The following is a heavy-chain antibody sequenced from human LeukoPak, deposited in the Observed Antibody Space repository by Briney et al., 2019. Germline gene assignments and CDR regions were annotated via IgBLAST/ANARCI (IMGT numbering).Heavy chain of an antibody. Sequence: GGSLRLSCAASGVTLSTYAMSWARQAPGRGLEWLSYISSSSSTIYYAASVKGRFTISRDNAKSSLYLQMNSLRDEDTAVYHCARDDGWFGSSGWGADYWGQGTLVSVSS. CDR1: GVTLSTYA. CDR2: ISSSSSTI. D-gene: IGHD6-19*01. V-gene: IGHV3-48*02. J-gene: IGHJ4*02. CDR3: ARDDGWFGSSGWGADY.